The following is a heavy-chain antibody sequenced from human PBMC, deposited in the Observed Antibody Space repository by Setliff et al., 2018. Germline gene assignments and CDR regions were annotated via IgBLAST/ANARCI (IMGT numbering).Heavy chain of an antibody. CDR3: ARGPPGFVVVPAAAKFDY. CDR1: GYSFTNYG. D-gene: IGHD2-2*01. Sequence: ASVKVSCKTSGYSFTNYGINLVRQAPGQGLEWMGWNSVYARIYKGRVTMTIATPTSTAYMELRSPRSDDTAVYYCARGPPGFVVVPAAAKFDYWGQGTLVTVSS. V-gene: IGHV1-18*01. J-gene: IGHJ4*02. CDR2: NSV.